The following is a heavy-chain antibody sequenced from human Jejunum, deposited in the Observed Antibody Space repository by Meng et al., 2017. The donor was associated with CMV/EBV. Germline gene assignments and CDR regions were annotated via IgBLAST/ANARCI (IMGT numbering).Heavy chain of an antibody. Sequence: FSFSSNWVHWVRQAPGKGLVWVSRISNDGFSTSYADSVKGRFTISRDNAENTLYLQMNSLRVEDTAVYYCARDPHDFWNGRNWFDPWGQGTVVTVSS. CDR2: ISNDGFST. V-gene: IGHV3-74*01. CDR3: ARDPHDFWNGRNWFDP. D-gene: IGHD3-3*01. J-gene: IGHJ5*02. CDR1: FSFSSNW.